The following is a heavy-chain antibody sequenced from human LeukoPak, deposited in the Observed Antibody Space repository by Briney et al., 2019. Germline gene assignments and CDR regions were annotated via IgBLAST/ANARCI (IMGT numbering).Heavy chain of an antibody. J-gene: IGHJ6*02. V-gene: IGHV3-23*01. D-gene: IGHD1-26*01. Sequence: GGSLRLSCAASGFTFSNYAMNWARQAAGKGLEWVSLISGSGVNTYYADSVKGRFTISRDNSKNTVSLQMNSLRGEDTAVYYCAKDVRVGGGGMDVWGQGTPVTVSS. CDR1: GFTFSNYA. CDR2: ISGSGVNT. CDR3: AKDVRVGGGGMDV.